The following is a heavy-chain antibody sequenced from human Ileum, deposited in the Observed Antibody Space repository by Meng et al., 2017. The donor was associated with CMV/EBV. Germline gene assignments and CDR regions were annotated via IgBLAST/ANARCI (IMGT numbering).Heavy chain of an antibody. CDR1: GYPFTSYY. CDR3: ARGTYGSGNFYY. Sequence: ASVKVSCKASGYPFTSYYIHWLRQAPGQGPEWMGWMNPERGDTNYSKKFQGRVTMTRDTSINTAFMDLKRLTSDDTAVYFCARGTYGSGNFYYWGQGTRVTGYS. J-gene: IGHJ4*02. V-gene: IGHV1-2*02. CDR2: MNPERGDT. D-gene: IGHD3-10*01.